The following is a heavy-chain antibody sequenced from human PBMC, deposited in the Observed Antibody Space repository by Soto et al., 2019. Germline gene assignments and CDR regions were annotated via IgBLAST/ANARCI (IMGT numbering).Heavy chain of an antibody. V-gene: IGHV3-30-3*01. CDR2: ISYDGSNK. Sequence: XITGAACLFTLSMYAMHWVRQAPGKGLEWVAVISYDGSNKYYADSVKGLFTISRDNSKNTLYLQMNSLRAEDTAVYYCARDTGYYYYGMDVWGQGTTVTVSS. D-gene: IGHD4-4*01. CDR3: ARDTGYYYYGMDV. CDR1: LFTLSMYA. J-gene: IGHJ6*02.